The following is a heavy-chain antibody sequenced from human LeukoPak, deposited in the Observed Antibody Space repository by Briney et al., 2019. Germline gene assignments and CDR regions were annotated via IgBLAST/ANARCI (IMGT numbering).Heavy chain of an antibody. CDR2: ISYDGSNK. CDR1: GFTFSSYA. J-gene: IGHJ4*02. Sequence: TGGSLRLSCAASGFTFSSYAMHWVRQAPGKGLEWVAVISYDGSNKFYADSVKGRFTLSRDNSKNTLYLQMNSLRIEDTAVYYCARAQWRRPDYWGQGTLVTVSS. V-gene: IGHV3-30-3*01. CDR3: ARAQWRRPDY. D-gene: IGHD5-12*01.